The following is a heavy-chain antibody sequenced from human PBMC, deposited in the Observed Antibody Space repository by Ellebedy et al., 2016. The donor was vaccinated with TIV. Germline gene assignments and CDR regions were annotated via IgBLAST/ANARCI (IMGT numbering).Heavy chain of an antibody. V-gene: IGHV3-13*01. Sequence: GESLKISXAASGFTFSSYDMHWVRQATGKGLEWVSAIGTAGDTYYPGSVKGRFTISRENAKNSLYLQMNSLRAEDTAVYYCARGGSYYPYWGQGTLVTVSS. CDR2: IGTAGDT. D-gene: IGHD1-26*01. CDR1: GFTFSSYD. J-gene: IGHJ4*02. CDR3: ARGGSYYPY.